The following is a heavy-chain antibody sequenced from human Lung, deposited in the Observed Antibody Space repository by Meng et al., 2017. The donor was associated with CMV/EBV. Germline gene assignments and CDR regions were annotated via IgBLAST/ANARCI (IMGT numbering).Heavy chain of an antibody. Sequence: SVXVSXXASGGTFSTQFISWVRQAPGQGLEWMGGMIPVYGTADYAPKFQGRVTISTTESRSAVYMDVYRLRSEDTAVYFCARSKVGPSSGRFFGMDLWGQGXTVTVSS. D-gene: IGHD1-26*01. CDR2: MIPVYGTA. J-gene: IGHJ6*02. CDR3: ARSKVGPSSGRFFGMDL. V-gene: IGHV1-69*05. CDR1: GGTFSTQF.